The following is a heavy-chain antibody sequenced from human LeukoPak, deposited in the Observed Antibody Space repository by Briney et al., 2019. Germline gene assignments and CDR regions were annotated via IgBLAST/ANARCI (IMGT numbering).Heavy chain of an antibody. CDR2: ISAYNGNT. D-gene: IGHD5-18*01. Sequence: ASVKVSCKASGYTFTSYGISWVRQAPGQGLEWMGWISAYNGNTNYAQKLQGRVTMTTDTSTSTAYMELRSLRSDDTAVYYCARVPPGYSYGYVTDYWGQGTLVTVSS. CDR1: GYTFTSYG. J-gene: IGHJ4*02. CDR3: ARVPPGYSYGYVTDY. V-gene: IGHV1-18*01.